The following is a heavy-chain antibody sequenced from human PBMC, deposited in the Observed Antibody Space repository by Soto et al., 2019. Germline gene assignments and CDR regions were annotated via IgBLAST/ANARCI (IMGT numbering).Heavy chain of an antibody. J-gene: IGHJ5*02. CDR3: EAGDYLTGFSYREIKWFDP. CDR1: RGSISFYY. CDR2: IHYTGNT. V-gene: IGHV4-59*01. Sequence: TLSLTCTVSRGSISFYYWSCIRQPPVKGLEWIGYIHYTGNTNSNASLKCRVTLSIDPSWNQFSLKFRFVTAADTTVYYCEAGDYLTGFSYREIKWFDPWGQGTLVTVSS. D-gene: IGHD3-9*01.